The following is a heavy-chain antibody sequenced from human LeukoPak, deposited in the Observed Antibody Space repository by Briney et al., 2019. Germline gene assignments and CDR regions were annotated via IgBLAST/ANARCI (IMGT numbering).Heavy chain of an antibody. J-gene: IGHJ4*02. Sequence: GGSLRLSCAASGFTFSSYAMSWVRQAPGEGLEWVGRIKSKTDGGTTDYAAPVKGRFTISRDDSKNTLYLQMNSLKTEDTAVYYCTTLARGSCYSCDYWGQGTLVTVSS. V-gene: IGHV3-15*01. D-gene: IGHD2-15*01. CDR2: IKSKTDGGTT. CDR3: TTLARGSCYSCDY. CDR1: GFTFSSYA.